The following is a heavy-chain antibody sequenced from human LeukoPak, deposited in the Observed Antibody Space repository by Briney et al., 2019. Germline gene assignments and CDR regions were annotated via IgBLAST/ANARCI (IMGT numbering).Heavy chain of an antibody. D-gene: IGHD3-16*01. CDR1: GGSFSGYY. CDR3: ARDRFGEDYMDV. CDR2: INHSGST. V-gene: IGHV4-34*01. J-gene: IGHJ6*03. Sequence: PSETLSLTCAVYGGSFSGYYWSWIRQPPGKGLEWIGEINHSGSTNYNPSLKSRVTIPVDTSKNQFSLKLSSVTAADTAVYYCARDRFGEDYMDVWGKGTTVTVSS.